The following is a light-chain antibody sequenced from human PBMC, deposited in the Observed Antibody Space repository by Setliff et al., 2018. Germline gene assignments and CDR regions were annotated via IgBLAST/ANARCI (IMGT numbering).Light chain of an antibody. CDR3: SSYTSSSTRV. CDR1: SSDVGYYNY. CDR2: EVS. V-gene: IGLV2-14*01. J-gene: IGLJ1*01. Sequence: QSVLPQPASVSGSPGQSITISCTGTSSDVGYYNYVSWYQQHPGKAPKLMIYEVSNRPSGVSNRFSGSKSGNTASLTISGLQAEDEADYYCSSYTSSSTRVFGTGTKGTVL.